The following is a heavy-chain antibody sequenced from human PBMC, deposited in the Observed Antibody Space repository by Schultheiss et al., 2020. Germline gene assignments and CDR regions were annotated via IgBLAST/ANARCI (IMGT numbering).Heavy chain of an antibody. D-gene: IGHD5-18*01. CDR2: IYPGDSDT. CDR1: GYSFTSYW. CDR3: ARVIVDTAMVFDCGMDV. J-gene: IGHJ6*02. V-gene: IGHV5-51*01. Sequence: GGSLRLSCKGSGYSFTSYWIGWVRQMPGKGLEWMGIIYPGDSDTRYSPSFQGQVTISADKSISTAYLQWSSLKASDTAMYYCARVIVDTAMVFDCGMDVWGQGTTVTVSS.